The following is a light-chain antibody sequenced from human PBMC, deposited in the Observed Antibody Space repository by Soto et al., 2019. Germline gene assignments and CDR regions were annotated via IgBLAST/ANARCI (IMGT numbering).Light chain of an antibody. CDR1: QDISSN. J-gene: IGKJ1*01. Sequence: EIVMAQSPTTLSVSPGERGTLSCRASQDISSNLAWYQPKPGQTPRLLSHGASTRATGIPARFSGSGCGTRFTLTIASLQSEDFAVYYCQQYDNWPRTFGQGTKV. CDR2: GAS. CDR3: QQYDNWPRT. V-gene: IGKV3-15*01.